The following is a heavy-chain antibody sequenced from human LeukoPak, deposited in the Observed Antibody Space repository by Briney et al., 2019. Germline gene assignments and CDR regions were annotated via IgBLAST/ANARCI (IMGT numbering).Heavy chain of an antibody. CDR3: ARDLDYYGSGSSRH. V-gene: IGHV3-7*01. J-gene: IGHJ4*02. Sequence: PGGTLRLSCAASGFTFSSYWMSWVRQAPGKGLEWVANIKQDGSEKYYVDSVKGRFTISRDNAKNSLYLQMNSLRAEDTAVYYCARDLDYYGSGSSRHCGQGTLVTVSS. D-gene: IGHD3-10*01. CDR2: IKQDGSEK. CDR1: GFTFSSYW.